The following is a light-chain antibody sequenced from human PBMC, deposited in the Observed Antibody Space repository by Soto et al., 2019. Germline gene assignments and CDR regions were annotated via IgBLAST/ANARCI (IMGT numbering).Light chain of an antibody. J-gene: IGLJ1*01. CDR2: GNS. CDR3: QSYDSTLSDRYV. Sequence: QPVLTQPPSVSGVPGQRVTISCTGSSSSIGAGYDVHWYQQRPGTAPKLLIFGNSNRPSGVPDRFSGSKSGTSASLTITGLQAEDEGDYYCQSYDSTLSDRYVFGSGTKLTVL. CDR1: SSSIGAGYD. V-gene: IGLV1-40*01.